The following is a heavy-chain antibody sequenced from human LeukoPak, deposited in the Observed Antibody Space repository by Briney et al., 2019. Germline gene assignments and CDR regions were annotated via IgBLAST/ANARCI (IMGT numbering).Heavy chain of an antibody. CDR3: ARGFRGSFYVWDAYDI. D-gene: IGHD3-16*01. J-gene: IGHJ3*02. Sequence: PSETLSLTCTVSGYSISSGFYWGCIRQPPVKGLEWIGTIYHGGNTDYNVSLKSRVTISVDTSKNQFSLKLTSVTAADTAVYYCARGFRGSFYVWDAYDIWGQGTMVTVSS. CDR2: IYHGGNT. CDR1: GYSISSGFY. V-gene: IGHV4-38-2*02.